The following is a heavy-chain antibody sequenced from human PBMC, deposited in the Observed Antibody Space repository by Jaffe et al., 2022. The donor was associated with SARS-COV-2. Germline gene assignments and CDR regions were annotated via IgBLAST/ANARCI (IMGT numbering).Heavy chain of an antibody. CDR1: GYTFTSSG. CDR2: INPRNGDT. Sequence: QVQLMQSGAGVQKPGASVRVSCRTSGYTFTSSGINWVRQAPGQGLEWMGWINPRNGDTRYARNLQGRMSLTMDTSTTTVHMDLTSLRSDDTAMYYCARDGSSSFYIAWGQGALVTVSS. CDR3: ARDGSSSFYIA. D-gene: IGHD3-3*02. J-gene: IGHJ5*02. V-gene: IGHV1-18*04.